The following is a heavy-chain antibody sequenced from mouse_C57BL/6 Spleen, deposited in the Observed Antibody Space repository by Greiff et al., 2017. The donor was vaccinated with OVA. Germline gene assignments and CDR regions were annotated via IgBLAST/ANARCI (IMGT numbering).Heavy chain of an antibody. CDR1: GFTFSDYG. D-gene: IGHD2-4*01. V-gene: IGHV5-17*01. CDR3: AREGDYDVRYFDV. CDR2: ISSGSSTI. J-gene: IGHJ1*03. Sequence: EVQGVESGGGLVKPGGSLKLSCAASGFTFSDYGMHWVRQAPEKGLEWVAYISSGSSTIYYADTVKGRFTISRDNAKHTLFLQMTSLRSEDTAMYYCAREGDYDVRYFDVWGTGTTVTVSS.